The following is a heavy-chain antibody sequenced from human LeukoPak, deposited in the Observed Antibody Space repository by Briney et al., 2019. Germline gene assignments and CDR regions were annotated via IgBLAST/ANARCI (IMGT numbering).Heavy chain of an antibody. V-gene: IGHV3-74*01. CDR1: GLTSRTTW. CDR2: MNGEGTTI. J-gene: IGHJ4*02. D-gene: IGHD1-7*01. Sequence: GGSLRLSCATSGLTSRTTWMHWVRQAPGKGLMWVSRMNGEGTTIDYADSVKGRFTVSRDYAKNTLFLQMNNLRTEDTALYFCATARNFRFEYWGQGSLVIVSA. CDR3: ATARNFRFEY.